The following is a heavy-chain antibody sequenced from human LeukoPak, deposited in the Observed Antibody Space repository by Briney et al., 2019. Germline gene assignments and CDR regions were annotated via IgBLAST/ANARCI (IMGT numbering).Heavy chain of an antibody. J-gene: IGHJ4*02. V-gene: IGHV3-7*01. CDR2: IKQDGSEK. D-gene: IGHD3-3*01. CDR1: GFTFSSYW. Sequence: GGSLRLSCAASGFTFSSYWMSWVRQAPGKGLEWVANIKQDGSEKYYVDSVKGRFTISRDNAKNSLYLQMNSLRAEDTAVYYCARDPEPYYDFWSGYYSGYYFDYWGQGTLVTVSS. CDR3: ARDPEPYYDFWSGYYSGYYFDY.